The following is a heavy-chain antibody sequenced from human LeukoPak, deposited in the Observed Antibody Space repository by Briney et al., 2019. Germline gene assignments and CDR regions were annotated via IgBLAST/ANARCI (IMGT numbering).Heavy chain of an antibody. CDR3: AREGLTTDYLHYLFDY. D-gene: IGHD4-11*01. J-gene: IGHJ4*02. V-gene: IGHV4-38-2*02. CDR2: IYHSGST. Sequence: PSETLSLTCTVSGYSISSGYYWGWIRQPPGKGLEWIGSIYHSGSTYYNPSLKSRVTISVDTSKNQFSLKLSSVTAADTAVYYCAREGLTTDYLHYLFDYWGQGTLVTVSS. CDR1: GYSISSGYY.